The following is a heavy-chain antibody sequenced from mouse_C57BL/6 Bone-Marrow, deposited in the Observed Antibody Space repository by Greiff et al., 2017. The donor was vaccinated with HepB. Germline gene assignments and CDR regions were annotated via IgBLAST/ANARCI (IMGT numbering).Heavy chain of an antibody. CDR1: GFNIKDDY. J-gene: IGHJ2*01. Sequence: EVQRVESGAELVRPGASVKLSCTASGFNIKDDYMHWVKQRPEQGLEWIGWIDPENGDTEYASKFQGKATITADTSSNTAYLQLSSLTSEDTAVYYCTTLDYDYWGQGTTLTVSS. CDR3: TTLDYDY. D-gene: IGHD2-4*01. V-gene: IGHV14-4*01. CDR2: IDPENGDT.